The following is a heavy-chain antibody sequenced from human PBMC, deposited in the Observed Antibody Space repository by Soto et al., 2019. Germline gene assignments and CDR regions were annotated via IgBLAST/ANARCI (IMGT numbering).Heavy chain of an antibody. D-gene: IGHD2-21*02. V-gene: IGHV4-30-4*08. J-gene: IGHJ6*02. CDR1: GGSISGDYYH. Sequence: QVQLQQSGPGLVKPSQTLSLTCTVSGGSISGDYYHWTWIRQSPGKGLEWIGYIHFSGSVLYNPSLKSRPTISVDTSKNQLSLHLRSVTAADTAVYFCAREDDGGDRDYYGLDVWGQGTTVTVSS. CDR2: IHFSGSV. CDR3: AREDDGGDRDYYGLDV.